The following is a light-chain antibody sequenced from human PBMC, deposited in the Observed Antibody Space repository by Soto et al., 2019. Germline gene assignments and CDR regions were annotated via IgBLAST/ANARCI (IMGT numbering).Light chain of an antibody. CDR3: SSYTSISTLV. CDR2: EVS. CDR1: SRDVGGYNY. V-gene: IGLV2-14*01. Sequence: QSALTQPASVSGSPGQSITVSCTGTSRDVGGYNYVSWYQQHPGKAPKLMIYEVSNRPSGVSDRFSGSKSDNTASLPISGLQAEDEADYYCSSYTSISTLVFGGGTKLTVL. J-gene: IGLJ2*01.